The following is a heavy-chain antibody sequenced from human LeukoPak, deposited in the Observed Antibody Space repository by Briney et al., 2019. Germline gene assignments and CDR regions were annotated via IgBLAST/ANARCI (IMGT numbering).Heavy chain of an antibody. Sequence: PGGSLRLSCAASGFTFSSYGMHWVRQAPGKGLEWVAFIRHDGSTNHYADSVKGRFTISRDNSKNTLYVQMNSLRVEDMAVYYCAKGVCGGSCYFDYWGQGTLVTMSS. CDR2: IRHDGSTN. J-gene: IGHJ4*02. D-gene: IGHD2-15*01. CDR1: GFTFSSYG. CDR3: AKGVCGGSCYFDY. V-gene: IGHV3-30*02.